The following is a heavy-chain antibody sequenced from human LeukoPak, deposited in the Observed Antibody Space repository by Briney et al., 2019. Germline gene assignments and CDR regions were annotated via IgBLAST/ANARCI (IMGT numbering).Heavy chain of an antibody. V-gene: IGHV1-69*04. CDR2: IIPILGIA. J-gene: IGHJ4*02. CDR1: GGTFSSYA. CDR3: ARPNPNKSFDY. D-gene: IGHD2/OR15-2a*01. Sequence: SVKVSCKASGGTFSSYAISWVRQAPGQGLEWMGRIIPILGIANYAQKFQGRVTITADKSTSTAYMELSSLRSDDTAVYYCARPNPNKSFDYWGQGTQVTVSS.